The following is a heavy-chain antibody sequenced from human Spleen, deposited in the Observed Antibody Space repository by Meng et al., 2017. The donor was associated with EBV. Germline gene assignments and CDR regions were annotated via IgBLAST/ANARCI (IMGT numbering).Heavy chain of an antibody. Sequence: VQLVQSGAEVKKPGASVKVSCKASGYIFASYAMHWVRQAPGQRLEWMGWINAGNDNIKYSQNFQGRVTITSDTSASTAYMELSSLKSEDTAVYYCARLYYDVLTGYYFFDYWGQGTLVTVSS. CDR2: INAGNDNI. D-gene: IGHD3-9*01. CDR3: ARLYYDVLTGYYFFDY. J-gene: IGHJ4*02. V-gene: IGHV1-3*01. CDR1: GYIFASYA.